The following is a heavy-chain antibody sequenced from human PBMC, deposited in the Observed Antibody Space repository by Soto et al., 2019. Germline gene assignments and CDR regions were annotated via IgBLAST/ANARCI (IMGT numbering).Heavy chain of an antibody. CDR2: IIPLFVTA. D-gene: IGHD3-22*01. CDR3: ARDSRYYFDSSGYFNFDY. CDR1: GGTFSNYA. J-gene: IGHJ4*02. V-gene: IGHV1-69*12. Sequence: QVQLVQSGAEVKKPGSSVKVSCKASGGTFSNYAISWVRQAPGQGLEWMGGIIPLFVTANYAQKFQGRVTITADESTSNAYMELNSLRSEDTAVYYCARDSRYYFDSSGYFNFDYWGQGTLVTVSS.